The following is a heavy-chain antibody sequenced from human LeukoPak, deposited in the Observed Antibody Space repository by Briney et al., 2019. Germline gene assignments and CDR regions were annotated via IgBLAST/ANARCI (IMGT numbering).Heavy chain of an antibody. Sequence: SVTVSCTASGGTFSSYAISWVRQAPGQGLEWMGGIIPIFGTANYAQKFQGRVTITADESTSTAYMELSSLRSEDTAVYYCASAHSYDSSGYPVWGQGTLVTVSS. V-gene: IGHV1-69*13. CDR1: GGTFSSYA. D-gene: IGHD3-22*01. CDR3: ASAHSYDSSGYPV. CDR2: IIPIFGTA. J-gene: IGHJ4*02.